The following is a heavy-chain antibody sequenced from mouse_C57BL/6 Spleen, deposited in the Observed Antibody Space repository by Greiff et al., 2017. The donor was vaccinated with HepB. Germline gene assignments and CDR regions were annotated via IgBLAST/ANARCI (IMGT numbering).Heavy chain of an antibody. D-gene: IGHD2-4*01. J-gene: IGHJ2*01. CDR2: IHPNSGST. CDR3: ARGDYDGSYYFDY. Sequence: VQLQQSGAELVKPGASVKLSCKASGYTFTSYWMHWVKQRPGQGLEWIGMIHPNSGSTNYNEKFKSKATLTVDKSSSTAYMQLSSLTSEDSAVYYCARGDYDGSYYFDYWGQGTTLTVSS. CDR1: GYTFTSYW. V-gene: IGHV1-64*01.